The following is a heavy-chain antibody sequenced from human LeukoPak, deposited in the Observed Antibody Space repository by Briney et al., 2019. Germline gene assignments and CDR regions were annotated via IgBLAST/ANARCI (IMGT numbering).Heavy chain of an antibody. Sequence: SETLSLTCNVSGDYITTTNYYWAWIRQPPGKGLEWIASIFYSGNTYYNPSLKSRVIISMDTSRKQISLKLSPVTATDTAFYYCARRSRLYKHETTGYHDSWGQGTLVTVSS. D-gene: IGHD3-9*01. CDR1: GDYITTTNYY. J-gene: IGHJ4*02. V-gene: IGHV4-39*01. CDR3: ARRSRLYKHETTGYHDS. CDR2: IFYSGNT.